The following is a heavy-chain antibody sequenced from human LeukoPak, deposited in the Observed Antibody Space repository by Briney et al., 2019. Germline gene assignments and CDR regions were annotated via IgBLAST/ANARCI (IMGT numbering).Heavy chain of an antibody. D-gene: IGHD6-6*01. CDR3: ARGKYSSSDAFDV. CDR1: GGSISSYY. Sequence: SETLSLTCTVSGGSISSYYWSWVRQPPGKGLEWIGYILYSGSTTYNPSLKSRVTISIDTSKNQFSLKLSSVTAADTAVYYCARGKYSSSDAFDVWGQGTMVTVSS. J-gene: IGHJ3*01. CDR2: ILYSGST. V-gene: IGHV4-59*01.